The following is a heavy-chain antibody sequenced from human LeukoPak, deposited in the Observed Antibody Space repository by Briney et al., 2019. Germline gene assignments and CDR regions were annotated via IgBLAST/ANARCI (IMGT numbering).Heavy chain of an antibody. J-gene: IGHJ4*02. Sequence: PSETLLLTCTVSGGSISSSSYYWGWIRQPPGKGLEWIGSIYYSGSTYYNPSLKSRVTISVDTSKNQFSLKLSSVTAADTAVYYCASRKLGNDYWGQGTLVTVSS. D-gene: IGHD7-27*01. CDR2: IYYSGST. CDR3: ASRKLGNDY. CDR1: GGSISSSSYY. V-gene: IGHV4-39*07.